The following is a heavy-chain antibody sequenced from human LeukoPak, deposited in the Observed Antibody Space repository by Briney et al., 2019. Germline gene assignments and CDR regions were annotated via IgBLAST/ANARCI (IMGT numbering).Heavy chain of an antibody. J-gene: IGHJ6*03. CDR3: ARHTPYYYYYYMDV. CDR2: INPNSGGT. V-gene: IGHV1-2*06. Sequence: VASVKVSCKASGYTFTGYYMHCVRQAPGQGLEWMGRINPNSGGTNYAQKFQGRVTMTRDTSISTAYMELSRLRSDDTAVYYCARHTPYYYYYYMDVWGKGTTVTVSS. D-gene: IGHD2-21*01. CDR1: GYTFTGYY.